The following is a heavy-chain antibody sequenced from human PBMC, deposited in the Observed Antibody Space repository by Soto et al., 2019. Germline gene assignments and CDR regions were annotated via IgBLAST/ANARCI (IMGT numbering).Heavy chain of an antibody. Sequence: ASVKVSCKASGYTFTGYYMHWVRQAPGQGLEWMGWINPNSGGTNYAQKFQGWVTMTRDTSISTAYMELSRLRSDDTAVYYCARVRNPPYSGSVMYWDAFEIWGQGTMVTVSS. D-gene: IGHD6-13*01. V-gene: IGHV1-2*04. CDR3: ARVRNPPYSGSVMYWDAFEI. J-gene: IGHJ3*02. CDR2: INPNSGGT. CDR1: GYTFTGYY.